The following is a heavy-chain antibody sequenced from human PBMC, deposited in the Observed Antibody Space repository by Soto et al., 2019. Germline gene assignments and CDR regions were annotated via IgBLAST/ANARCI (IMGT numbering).Heavy chain of an antibody. V-gene: IGHV1-18*01. D-gene: IGHD4-17*01. CDR2: ISPNSGNT. Sequence: ASVKVSCKASGYSFTTYDITWVRQAPGQGLGWMGWISPNSGNTNYAQKLQGRVSMTTETSTRTVYMELRSLRSDDTAVYYCARRPPFSYGDFVTYYFDYWGQGTVVTVSS. J-gene: IGHJ4*02. CDR3: ARRPPFSYGDFVTYYFDY. CDR1: GYSFTTYD.